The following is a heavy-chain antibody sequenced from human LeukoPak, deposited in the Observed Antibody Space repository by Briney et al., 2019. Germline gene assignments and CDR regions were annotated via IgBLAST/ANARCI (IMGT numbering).Heavy chain of an antibody. CDR1: GSTFSNNY. CDR2: IYSGGDT. J-gene: IGHJ5*02. CDR3: ARDPPAVRTNTYA. V-gene: IGHV3-66*01. D-gene: IGHD4/OR15-4a*01. Sequence: PGGSLRLSCAASGSTFSNNYMNWVRQAPGKGLEWVSLIYSGGDTHYADSVKGRFTISRDSSKNTLYLQMNSLRAEDTAVYYCARDPPAVRTNTYAWGQGTLVTVSS.